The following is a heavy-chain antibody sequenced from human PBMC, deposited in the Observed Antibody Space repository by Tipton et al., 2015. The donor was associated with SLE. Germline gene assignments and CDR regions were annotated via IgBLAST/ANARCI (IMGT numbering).Heavy chain of an antibody. CDR3: ARMGWNDLIYYYYYMDV. D-gene: IGHD1-1*01. V-gene: IGHV4-59*01. CDR1: GGSITSYY. CDR2: IYYSGST. J-gene: IGHJ6*03. Sequence: TLSLTCTVSGGSITSYYWTWIRQPPGKGLQWIGYIYYSGSTNYNPSLKSRVTISVDTSKNPFSLKLSSVTAADTAVYYCARMGWNDLIYYYYYMDVWGKGTTVTVSS.